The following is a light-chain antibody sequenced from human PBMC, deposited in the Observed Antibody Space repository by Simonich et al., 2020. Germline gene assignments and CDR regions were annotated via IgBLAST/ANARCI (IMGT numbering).Light chain of an antibody. V-gene: IGLV2-11*01. CDR2: DVS. J-gene: IGLJ3*02. CDR1: SGYVGGYNY. Sequence: QSALTQPRSVSGSPGQSVTISCTGTSGYVGGYNYVSWYQQHPGQAPKLMIYDVSKRPSGVPDRFSGSKSGNTASLTISGLQAEDEADYYCCSYAGSLRVFGGGTKLTVL. CDR3: CSYAGSLRV.